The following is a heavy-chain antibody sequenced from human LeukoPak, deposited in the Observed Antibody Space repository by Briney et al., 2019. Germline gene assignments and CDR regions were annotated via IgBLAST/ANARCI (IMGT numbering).Heavy chain of an antibody. CDR3: AKATVTTYYFDY. J-gene: IGHJ4*02. D-gene: IGHD4-17*01. V-gene: IGHV3-9*01. CDR1: GFTFDDYA. CDR2: ISWNSGSI. Sequence: PGGSLRLSCAASGFTFDDYAMHWVRQAPGKGLEWVSGISWNSGSIGYADSVKGRFTISRDNAKNSLYLQMNSLRAEDTALYYCAKATVTTYYFDYWGQGTLVTVSS.